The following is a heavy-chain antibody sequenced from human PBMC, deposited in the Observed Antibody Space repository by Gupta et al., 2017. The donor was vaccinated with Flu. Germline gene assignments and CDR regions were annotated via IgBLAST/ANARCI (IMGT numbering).Heavy chain of an antibody. D-gene: IGHD3-3*01. V-gene: IGHV3-15*01. CDR3: TTELSDFWSGYYYHFDY. Sequence: WVRQAPGKGLEWVGRIKSKTDGGTTDYAAPVKGRFTISRDDSKNTLYLQMNSLKTEDTAVYYCTTELSDFWSGYYYHFDYWGQGTLVTVSS. CDR2: IKSKTDGGTT. J-gene: IGHJ4*02.